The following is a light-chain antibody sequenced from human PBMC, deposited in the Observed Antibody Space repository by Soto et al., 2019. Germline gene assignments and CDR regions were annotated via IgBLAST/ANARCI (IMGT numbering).Light chain of an antibody. CDR1: QGISSA. V-gene: IGKV1D-13*01. CDR3: HRFDDHPFT. CDR2: DAS. J-gene: IGKJ3*01. Sequence: AIQLTQSPSSLSASVGDSVTITCRASQGISSALAWYQQTQGRPPKLLLYDASTLAIGVPSRFSGSRSGTDFTLPVSSLQPEDFATYYCHRFDDHPFTFGPGTKVDI.